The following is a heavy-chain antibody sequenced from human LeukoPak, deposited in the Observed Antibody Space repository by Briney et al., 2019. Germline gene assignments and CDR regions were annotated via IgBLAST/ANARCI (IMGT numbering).Heavy chain of an antibody. Sequence: KSSETLSLTCTVSGGSIRSDYWSWIRQSPGKGLEWIGYIYYSGTTSYNPSLKSRVTISLDTSKNQFSLKLSSVTAADTAVYYCARGANWGSPDYWGQGTLVTVSS. CDR2: IYYSGTT. V-gene: IGHV4-59*01. CDR1: GGSIRSDY. D-gene: IGHD7-27*01. J-gene: IGHJ4*02. CDR3: ARGANWGSPDY.